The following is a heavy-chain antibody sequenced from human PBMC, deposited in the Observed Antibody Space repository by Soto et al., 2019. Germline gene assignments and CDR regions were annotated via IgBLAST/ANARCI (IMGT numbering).Heavy chain of an antibody. V-gene: IGHV1-69*12. D-gene: IGHD3-22*01. CDR1: GGTFSSYA. CDR3: ARRGRGTYYYDSSGYYPWDY. CDR2: IIPIFGTA. J-gene: IGHJ4*02. Sequence: QVQLVQSGAEVKKPGSSVKVSCKASGGTFSSYAISWVRQAPGQGLEWMGGIIPIFGTANYAQKFQGRVTITADESXXTXYXXLSSLRSEDTAVYYCARRGRGTYYYDSSGYYPWDYWGQGTLVTVSS.